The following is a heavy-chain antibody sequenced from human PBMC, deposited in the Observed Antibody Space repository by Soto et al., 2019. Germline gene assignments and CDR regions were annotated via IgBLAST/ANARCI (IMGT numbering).Heavy chain of an antibody. CDR3: ATEGSVDINREAFDI. CDR1: RGSVSSAG. V-gene: IGHV1-69*18. CDR2: IIPVFGTP. D-gene: IGHD2-15*01. J-gene: IGHJ3*02. Sequence: QRQVVQSGAEMKKPGSSVKVSCKASRGSVSSAGSVWVLQAPGLGRDWMGRIIPVFGTPHYAHRFQGRVKMRVEASRTTGYMELGVLRSEDTALYYCATEGSVDINREAFDIWGQGTMVIVSS.